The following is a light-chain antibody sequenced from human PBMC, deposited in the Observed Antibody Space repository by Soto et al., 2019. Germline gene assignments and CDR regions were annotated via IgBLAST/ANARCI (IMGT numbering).Light chain of an antibody. Sequence: QSALTQPASVSGSPGQPITISCTGTSSDVGANNYVSWYQHHPGKAPKLLIYDVSNRPSGVSSRFSGSKSGNTASLTISGLQAEDDADYYCSSYIGSITALVFGGGTKLTVL. CDR3: SSYIGSITALV. CDR1: SSDVGANNY. J-gene: IGLJ2*01. V-gene: IGLV2-14*01. CDR2: DVS.